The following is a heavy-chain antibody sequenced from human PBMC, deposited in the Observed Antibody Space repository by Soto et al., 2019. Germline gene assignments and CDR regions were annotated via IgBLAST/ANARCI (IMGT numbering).Heavy chain of an antibody. V-gene: IGHV1-18*01. CDR2: IGAYNGNT. Sequence: ASVKVSCKASGYTFTSYGISCVRQAPGQGLEWMGWIGAYNGNTNYAQKLQGRVTMTTDTSTSTAYMELRSLRSDDTAVYYCARLYCISTSCYLGMDVWGQGTKVTV. J-gene: IGHJ6*02. CDR1: GYTFTSYG. D-gene: IGHD2-2*01. CDR3: ARLYCISTSCYLGMDV.